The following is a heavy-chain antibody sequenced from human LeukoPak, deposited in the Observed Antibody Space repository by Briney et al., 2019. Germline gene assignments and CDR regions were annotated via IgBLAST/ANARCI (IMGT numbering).Heavy chain of an antibody. J-gene: IGHJ4*02. CDR1: GYTFTGYY. CDR2: INPNSGGT. Sequence: ASVKVSCKASGYTFTGYYMHWVRQAPGQGLEWMGWINPNSGGTNYAQKFQGRVTMTRDTSISTAYMELSRLRSDDTAVYYCARRLALRYFDWLGEGFDYWGQGTLVTVSS. CDR3: ARRLALRYFDWLGEGFDY. V-gene: IGHV1-2*02. D-gene: IGHD3-9*01.